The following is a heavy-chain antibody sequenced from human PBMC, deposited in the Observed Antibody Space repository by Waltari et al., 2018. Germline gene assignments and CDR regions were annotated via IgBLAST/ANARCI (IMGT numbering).Heavy chain of an antibody. CDR3: ARDQGKYSSGPSYFDY. Sequence: EVQLVESGGGLVQPGGSLRLSCAASGFTFSSYSMNWVRQAPGKGLEWVSYISRSSSTIYYADAVKGRLTISRDNAKNSLYLQMNSLRAEDTAVYYCARDQGKYSSGPSYFDYWGQGTLVTVSS. J-gene: IGHJ4*02. D-gene: IGHD6-19*01. CDR1: GFTFSSYS. V-gene: IGHV3-48*01. CDR2: ISRSSSTI.